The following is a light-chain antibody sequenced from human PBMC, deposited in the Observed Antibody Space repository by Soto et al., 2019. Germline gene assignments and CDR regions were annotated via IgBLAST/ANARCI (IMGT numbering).Light chain of an antibody. CDR1: QGINNY. V-gene: IGKV1-9*01. CDR2: AAS. Sequence: IQLTPSPSSLSASVVDRVTITCRASQGINNYLGWYQQKPGKAPKLLIYAASTSLSGVPLRFSGSGSGTDFTLTISILQPEDFATYYCQQRDSYPLTVGGGTKVEIK. J-gene: IGKJ4*01. CDR3: QQRDSYPLT.